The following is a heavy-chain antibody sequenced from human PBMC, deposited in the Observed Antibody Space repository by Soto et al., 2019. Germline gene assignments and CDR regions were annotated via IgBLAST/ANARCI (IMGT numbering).Heavy chain of an antibody. D-gene: IGHD2-21*02. CDR2: IKQDGSEK. V-gene: IGHV3-7*03. Sequence: GGSLRLSCAASGFTFSSYWMSWVRQAPGKGLEWVANIKQDGSEKYYVDSVKGRFTISRDNAKNSLYLQMNSLRAEDTAVYYCAREGGEYSGGNSNYYMDVWGKGTTVTVSS. CDR1: GFTFSSYW. CDR3: AREGGEYSGGNSNYYMDV. J-gene: IGHJ6*03.